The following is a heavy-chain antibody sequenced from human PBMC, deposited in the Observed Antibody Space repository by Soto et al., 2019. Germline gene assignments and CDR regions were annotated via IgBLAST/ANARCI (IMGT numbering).Heavy chain of an antibody. Sequence: GGSLRLSCAASGFTFSSYGMHWVRQAPGKGLEWVAVISYDGSNKYYADSVKGQFTISRDNSKNTLYLQMNSLRAEDTAVYYCAKATVGAFDIWGQGTMVTVSS. V-gene: IGHV3-30*18. CDR3: AKATVGAFDI. CDR1: GFTFSSYG. D-gene: IGHD4-17*01. J-gene: IGHJ3*02. CDR2: ISYDGSNK.